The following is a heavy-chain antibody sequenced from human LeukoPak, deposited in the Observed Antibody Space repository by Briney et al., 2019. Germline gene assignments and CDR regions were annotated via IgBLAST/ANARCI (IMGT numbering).Heavy chain of an antibody. CDR1: GFTFASYA. V-gene: IGHV3-23*01. D-gene: IGHD2-8*01. J-gene: IGHJ3*02. Sequence: GGSLRLSCAASGFTFASYAMTWVRQAPGKGLEWVSTISGGGGSTYYADSVRGRFTISRDNSKNTLYLQMNSLRAEDTAVYYCAKDVSGIDIWGQGTMVTVS. CDR2: ISGGGGST. CDR3: AKDVSGIDI.